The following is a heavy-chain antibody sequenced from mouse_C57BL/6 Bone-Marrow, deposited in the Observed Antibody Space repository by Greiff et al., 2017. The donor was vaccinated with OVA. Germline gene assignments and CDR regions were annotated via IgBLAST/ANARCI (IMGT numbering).Heavy chain of an antibody. CDR1: GFSLTSYG. D-gene: IGHD1-3*01. Sequence: VKLMESGPGLVQPSQSLSITCTVSGFSLTSYGVHWVRQSPGKGLEWLGVIWRGGSTDYNAAFMSRLSITKDNSKSQVFFKMNSLQADDTAIYYCAILYKEYWYFDVWGTGTTVTVSS. CDR3: AILYKEYWYFDV. J-gene: IGHJ1*03. V-gene: IGHV2-5*01. CDR2: IWRGGST.